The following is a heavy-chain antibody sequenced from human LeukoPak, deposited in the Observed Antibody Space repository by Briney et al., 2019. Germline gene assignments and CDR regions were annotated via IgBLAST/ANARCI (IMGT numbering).Heavy chain of an antibody. Sequence: GGSLRLSCAASGFTFSSYGMHWVRQAPGKGLEWVAVIWYDGSNKYYADSVKGRFTISRDNSKNTLYLQMNSLRAEDTAVYYCAKDYPQYYYDSSGYSDAFDIWGQGTMVTVSS. V-gene: IGHV3-30*02. CDR3: AKDYPQYYYDSSGYSDAFDI. CDR2: IWYDGSNK. J-gene: IGHJ3*02. D-gene: IGHD3-22*01. CDR1: GFTFSSYG.